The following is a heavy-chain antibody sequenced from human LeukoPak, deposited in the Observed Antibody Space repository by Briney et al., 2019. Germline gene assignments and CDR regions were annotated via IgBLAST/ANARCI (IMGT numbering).Heavy chain of an antibody. Sequence: SETLSLTCTVSNYSISSAYYWGWIRQPPGKGLEWIGSIAHGGRPYYNPSLKSRVTISVDTSKNQFSLKLSSVTAADTAVYYCARGYCSGGSCYYYYYYYMDVWGKGTTVTVSS. CDR3: ARGYCSGGSCYYYYYYYMDV. CDR2: IAHGGRP. D-gene: IGHD2-15*01. CDR1: NYSISSAYY. V-gene: IGHV4-38-2*02. J-gene: IGHJ6*03.